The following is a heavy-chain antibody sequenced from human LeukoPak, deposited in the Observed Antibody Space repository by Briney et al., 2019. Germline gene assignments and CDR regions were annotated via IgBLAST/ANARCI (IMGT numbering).Heavy chain of an antibody. D-gene: IGHD6-6*01. J-gene: IGHJ4*02. CDR3: AREYSSSWIYFDY. CDR1: GFTFSSYS. CDR2: ISSSSSYI. V-gene: IGHV3-21*01. Sequence: GGSLRLPCAASGFTFSSYSMNWVRQAPGKGLEWVSSISSSSSYIYYADSVKGRFTISRDNAKNSLYLQMNSLRAEDTAVYYCAREYSSSWIYFDYWGQGTLVTVSS.